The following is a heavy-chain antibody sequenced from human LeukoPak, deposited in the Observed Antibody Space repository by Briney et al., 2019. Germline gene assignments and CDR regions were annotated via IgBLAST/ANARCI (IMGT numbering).Heavy chain of an antibody. J-gene: IGHJ4*02. CDR3: VRDQSGMSFDY. Sequence: GGSLRLSCAASGFIFSSYNMNWVRQAPGKGLEWVSSISSSSTYIYYADSVKGRFTISRDNAKNALYLQMNSLRAEDTAVYYCVRDQSGMSFDYWGQGTLVPVSS. V-gene: IGHV3-21*01. CDR2: ISSSSTYI. CDR1: GFIFSSYN. D-gene: IGHD1-14*01.